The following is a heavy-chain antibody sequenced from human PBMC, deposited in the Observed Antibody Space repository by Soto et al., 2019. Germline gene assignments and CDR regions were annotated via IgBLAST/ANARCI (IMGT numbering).Heavy chain of an antibody. CDR2: ISYDGSNK. CDR3: ARDKRDLRFLEWSYYFDY. J-gene: IGHJ4*02. D-gene: IGHD3-3*01. V-gene: IGHV3-30-3*01. CDR1: GFTSSSCA. Sequence: PGGSLRLSCAASGFTSSSCAMHWVRQAPGKGLEWVALISYDGSNKYYADSVKGRFTISRDNSKNTLYLQMNSLRAEDTAVYYCARDKRDLRFLEWSYYFDYWGQGTLVTVSS.